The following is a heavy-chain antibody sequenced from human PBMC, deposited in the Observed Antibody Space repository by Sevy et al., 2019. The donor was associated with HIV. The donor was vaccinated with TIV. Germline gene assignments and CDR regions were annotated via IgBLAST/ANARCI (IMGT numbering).Heavy chain of an antibody. Sequence: ASVKVSCKASGYTFTSHDINWVRQATGQGLEWMGWMNPNSGNTGYAQKFQGRVTMTRNTSISTAYMELSSLRSEDTAVYYCARHPVTAGYYYGMDVWGQGTTVTVSS. V-gene: IGHV1-8*01. D-gene: IGHD4-4*01. J-gene: IGHJ6*02. CDR3: ARHPVTAGYYYGMDV. CDR2: MNPNSGNT. CDR1: GYTFTSHD.